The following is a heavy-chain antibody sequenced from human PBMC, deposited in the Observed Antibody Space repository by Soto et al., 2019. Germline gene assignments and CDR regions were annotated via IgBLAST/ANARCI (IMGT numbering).Heavy chain of an antibody. CDR1: GYTFTGYY. V-gene: IGHV1-2*04. Sequence: ASVKVSCKASGYTFTGYYMHWVRQAPGQGLEWMGWINPNSGGTNYAQKIQGWVTMTRDTSISTAYMELSRLRSDDTAVYYCVRDSRNAWSNQYYYYGMDVWGQGTTVTVSS. D-gene: IGHD1-26*01. CDR2: INPNSGGT. J-gene: IGHJ6*02. CDR3: VRDSRNAWSNQYYYYGMDV.